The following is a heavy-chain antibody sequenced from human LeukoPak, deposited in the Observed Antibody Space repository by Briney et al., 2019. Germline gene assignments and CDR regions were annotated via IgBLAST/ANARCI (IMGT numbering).Heavy chain of an antibody. Sequence: SETLSLTCTVSGGSISSYYWSWIRQPPGKGLEWIGEINHSGSTNYNPSLKSRVTISVDTSKNQFSLKLSSVTAADTAVYYCARLLKDYWGQGTLVTVSS. V-gene: IGHV4-34*01. CDR2: INHSGST. CDR3: ARLLKDY. CDR1: GGSISSYY. J-gene: IGHJ4*02.